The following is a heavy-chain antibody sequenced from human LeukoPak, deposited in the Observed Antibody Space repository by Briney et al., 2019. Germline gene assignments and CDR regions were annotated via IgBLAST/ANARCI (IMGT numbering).Heavy chain of an antibody. CDR1: GGFINNYY. CDR2: IYYSGST. CDR3: ARHGVVVPAAIGRSGAFDI. J-gene: IGHJ3*02. V-gene: IGHV4-59*08. Sequence: SETLSLTCTVSGGFINNYYWSWIRQPPGKGLEWIGYIYYSGSTNYNPSLKSRVTISVDTSKNQFSLKLSSVTAADTAVYYCARHGVVVPAAIGRSGAFDIWGQGTMVTVSS. D-gene: IGHD2-2*01.